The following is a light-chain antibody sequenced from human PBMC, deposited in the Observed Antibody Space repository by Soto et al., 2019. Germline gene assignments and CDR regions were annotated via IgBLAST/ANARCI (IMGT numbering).Light chain of an antibody. CDR3: QQTYSNFVS. CDR1: QTISTY. Sequence: DIQMTQSPSSLSASVGDRVTITCRSSQTISTYLHWFQQKPGKAPSLLIYDASTLQSGVPSRFSGSGSGTDFTLTISSLQPEDFGTYYCQQTYSNFVSFGGGTKVEMK. J-gene: IGKJ4*01. CDR2: DAS. V-gene: IGKV1-39*01.